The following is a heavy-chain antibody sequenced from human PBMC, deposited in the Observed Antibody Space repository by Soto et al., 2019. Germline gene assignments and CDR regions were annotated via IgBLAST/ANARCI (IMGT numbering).Heavy chain of an antibody. D-gene: IGHD3-10*01. J-gene: IGHJ3*02. Sequence: PSETLSLTCTVSGGSISRGGYYWSWIRQPPGKGLEWIGYIYYSGSTNYNPSLKSRVTISVDTSKDQFSLKLSSVTAADTAVYYCARRYGVAFDIWGQGTMVTVSS. CDR1: GGSISRGGYY. V-gene: IGHV4-61*08. CDR3: ARRYGVAFDI. CDR2: IYYSGST.